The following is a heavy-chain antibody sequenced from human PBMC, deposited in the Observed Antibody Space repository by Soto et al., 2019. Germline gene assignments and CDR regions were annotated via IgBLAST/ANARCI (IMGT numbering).Heavy chain of an antibody. Sequence: SETLSLTCAVSGGSISSGGYSWSWIRQPPGKGLEWIGYIYHSGSTYYNPSLKSRVTISVDRSKNQFSLKLSSVTAADTAVYYCARGSNYYDSSGYYDYWGQGTLVTVS. CDR1: GGSISSGGYS. J-gene: IGHJ4*02. V-gene: IGHV4-30-2*01. CDR2: IYHSGST. D-gene: IGHD3-22*01. CDR3: ARGSNYYDSSGYYDY.